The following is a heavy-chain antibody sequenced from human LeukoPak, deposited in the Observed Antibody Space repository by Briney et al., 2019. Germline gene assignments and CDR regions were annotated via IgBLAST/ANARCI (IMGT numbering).Heavy chain of an antibody. J-gene: IGHJ5*02. CDR1: GESFSGYY. CDR3: AGIAAGFNWFDP. Sequence: SETLSLTCAVYGESFSGYYWSWIRQPPGKGLEWIGEINHSGSTNYNPSLQSRVTISVDTSKNQFSLKLSSVTAADTAVYYCAGIAAGFNWFDPWGQGTLVTVSS. CDR2: INHSGST. D-gene: IGHD6-13*01. V-gene: IGHV4-34*01.